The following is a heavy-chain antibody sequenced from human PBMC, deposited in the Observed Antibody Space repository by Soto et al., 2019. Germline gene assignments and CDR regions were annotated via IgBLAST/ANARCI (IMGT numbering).Heavy chain of an antibody. D-gene: IGHD3-9*01. CDR1: GYTFTIYG. V-gene: IGHV1-18*01. Sequence: ASVKVSCKASGYTFTIYGISWVRQAPGQGLEWMGWISAYNGNTNYAQKLQGRVTMTTDTSTSTAYMELRSLRSDDTAVYYCARRAYYDILTGYYSLYYFDYWGQGTLVTVSS. CDR3: ARRAYYDILTGYYSLYYFDY. CDR2: ISAYNGNT. J-gene: IGHJ4*02.